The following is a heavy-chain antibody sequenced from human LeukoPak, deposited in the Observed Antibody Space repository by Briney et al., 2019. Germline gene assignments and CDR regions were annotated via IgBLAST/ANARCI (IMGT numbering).Heavy chain of an antibody. CDR3: ATYSGYEISTYYYYMDV. J-gene: IGHJ6*03. CDR1: GVSFNNYA. Sequence: ASVKVSCKASGVSFNNYAVSWVRQAPGQGLEWMGGLIPLFETNYAQKFQGRVTITTDESATTTYMELTSLKSDDTAVYYCATYSGYEISTYYYYMDVWGKGTTVTVSS. V-gene: IGHV1-69*05. D-gene: IGHD5-12*01. CDR2: LIPLFET.